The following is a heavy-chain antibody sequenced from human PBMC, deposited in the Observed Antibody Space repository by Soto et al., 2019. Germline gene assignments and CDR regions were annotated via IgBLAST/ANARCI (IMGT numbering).Heavy chain of an antibody. CDR2: IYYSGNT. V-gene: IGHV4-59*08. D-gene: IGHD5-18*01. Sequence: PSETLSLTCTVSGGSIGTYYWSWIRQPPGKGLEWIGYIYYSGNTNYNPSLKRRVSISVDTSKNQFSLKLSSVTAADTAVYYCARHRYSYGVYYFDYWGQGTLVTVSS. J-gene: IGHJ4*02. CDR3: ARHRYSYGVYYFDY. CDR1: GGSIGTYY.